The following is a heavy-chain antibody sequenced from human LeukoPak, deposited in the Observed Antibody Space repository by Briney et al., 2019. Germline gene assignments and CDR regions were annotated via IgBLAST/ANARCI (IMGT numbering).Heavy chain of an antibody. Sequence: PSETLSLTCFVTGGSISYYYWSWIRHPAGKGLEWIGRLYTSGSTDYNPSLKSRVTMSVDTSKNQFSLKLRSVTAADTAVYYCARGTVTTLFDYWGQGTLVTVSS. V-gene: IGHV4-4*07. J-gene: IGHJ4*02. CDR2: LYTSGST. D-gene: IGHD4-17*01. CDR3: ARGTVTTLFDY. CDR1: GGSISYYY.